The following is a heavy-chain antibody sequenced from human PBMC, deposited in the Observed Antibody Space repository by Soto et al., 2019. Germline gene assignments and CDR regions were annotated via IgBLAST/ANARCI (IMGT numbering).Heavy chain of an antibody. J-gene: IGHJ4*02. CDR1: GFTVSNSY. CDR3: ASDMATQGAY. V-gene: IGHV3-66*01. D-gene: IGHD5-12*01. Sequence: EVQLVESGGGLVQPGGSLRLSCAASGFTVSNSYMTWVRQAPGKGLEWVSVIYTAGSTFYADSVKGRFTISRDTSKNTVYLQMNSLRAEDTAVYYCASDMATQGAYWGQGALVTVSS. CDR2: IYTAGST.